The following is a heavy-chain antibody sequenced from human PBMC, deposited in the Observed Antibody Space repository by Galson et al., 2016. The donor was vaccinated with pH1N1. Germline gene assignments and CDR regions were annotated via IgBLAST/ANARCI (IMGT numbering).Heavy chain of an antibody. Sequence: SLRLSCAASGFTFDDYAMHWVRQAPGKGLEWVSGISWNSGSIGYADSVKGRFTISRDNAKNSLYLQMNSLRAEDTALYYCAKVVGHLSGYYDCWGQGTLVTVSS. J-gene: IGHJ4*02. CDR3: AKVVGHLSGYYDC. D-gene: IGHD3-9*01. CDR2: ISWNSGSI. CDR1: GFTFDDYA. V-gene: IGHV3-9*01.